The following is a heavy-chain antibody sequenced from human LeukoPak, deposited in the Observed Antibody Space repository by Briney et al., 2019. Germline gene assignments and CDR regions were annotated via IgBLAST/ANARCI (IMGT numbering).Heavy chain of an antibody. J-gene: IGHJ6*02. CDR1: GFTFSSYA. Sequence: DPGGSLRLSCAASGFTFSSYAMSWVRQAPGKGLEWVSTISGSGVDTHYADSVKGRFTISRDNSKNTLYLQMNSLRAEDTAVYYCARDGGSYRGYYYYGMDVWGQGTTVTVSS. D-gene: IGHD1-26*01. CDR2: ISGSGVDT. V-gene: IGHV3-23*01. CDR3: ARDGGSYRGYYYYGMDV.